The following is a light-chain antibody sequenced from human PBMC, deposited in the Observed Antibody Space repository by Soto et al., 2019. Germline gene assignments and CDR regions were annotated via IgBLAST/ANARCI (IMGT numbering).Light chain of an antibody. V-gene: IGLV1-47*01. Sequence: QSVLTQPPSASGTPGQRVTISCSGSSSNIGSNYVYWYQQLPATAPKLLIYRNNHRPSGVPDRFSGSKSGTSASLAISGLRSEDEADYYCAAWDDSLSVVVFGGGTKVTVL. CDR2: RNN. J-gene: IGLJ2*01. CDR3: AAWDDSLSVVV. CDR1: SSNIGSNY.